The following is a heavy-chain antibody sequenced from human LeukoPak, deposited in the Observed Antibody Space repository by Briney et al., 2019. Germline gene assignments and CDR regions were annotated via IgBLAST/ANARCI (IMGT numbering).Heavy chain of an antibody. J-gene: IGHJ4*02. CDR3: ARDNGYSYGIYY. Sequence: SETLSLICSVSGGSISSYFWSWIRQAPGKGLEWVGYALYTGSTEYNPALKSRVTISLDTSNNQFSLRLSSVTAADTAVYYCARDNGYSYGIYYWGQGRLVTVSS. D-gene: IGHD5-18*01. CDR1: GGSISSYF. CDR2: ALYTGST. V-gene: IGHV4-59*01.